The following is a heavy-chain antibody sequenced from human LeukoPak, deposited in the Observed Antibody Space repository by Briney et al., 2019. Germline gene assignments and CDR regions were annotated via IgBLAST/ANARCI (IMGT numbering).Heavy chain of an antibody. CDR2: ISSSSSTI. J-gene: IGHJ4*02. Sequence: GGSLRLSCAASGFTFSSYSMNWVRQAPGKGLEWVSYISSSSSTIYYADSVKGRFTISRDNAKNSLYLQMNSLRAEDTAVYYCARDLRYSSSWYVRGQGTLVTVSS. CDR1: GFTFSSYS. CDR3: ARDLRYSSSWYV. D-gene: IGHD6-13*01. V-gene: IGHV3-48*04.